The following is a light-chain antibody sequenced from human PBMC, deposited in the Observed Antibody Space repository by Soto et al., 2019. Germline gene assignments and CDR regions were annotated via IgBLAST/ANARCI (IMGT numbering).Light chain of an antibody. CDR2: AAS. CDR1: QSISNH. Sequence: IHMTQSPSSLSSSVEDRVIITCLSSQSISNHLNWYQQKPGKAPKLLIFAASSLQSGVPSRFSGSRSGQELTLTISSMQPEDFETYYCKQSYSSNPTFGQGTKVDIK. J-gene: IGKJ1*01. V-gene: IGKV1-39*01. CDR3: KQSYSSNPT.